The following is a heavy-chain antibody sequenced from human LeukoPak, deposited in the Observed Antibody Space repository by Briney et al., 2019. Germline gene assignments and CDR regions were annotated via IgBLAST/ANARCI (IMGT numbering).Heavy chain of an antibody. Sequence: ASVKVSCKASGYTFTGYHMHWVRQAPGQGLEWMGRINPNSGDTNYAQKFQGRVTMTRDTSISTAYMELSRLRSDDTAAYYCARDYCSSTSCLFDYWGQGTLVTVSS. J-gene: IGHJ4*02. CDR1: GYTFTGYH. CDR3: ARDYCSSTSCLFDY. CDR2: INPNSGDT. D-gene: IGHD2-2*01. V-gene: IGHV1-2*06.